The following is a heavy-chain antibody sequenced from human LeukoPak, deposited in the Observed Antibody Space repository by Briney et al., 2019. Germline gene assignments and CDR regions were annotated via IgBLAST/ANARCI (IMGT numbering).Heavy chain of an antibody. D-gene: IGHD6-13*01. V-gene: IGHV3-21*01. CDR2: ISSSSSYI. CDR3: ARDLNAAAGTPGGVY. Sequence: PGGSLRLSCAASRFTFSSYSMNWIRQAPGKGLELVSSISSSSSYIYYADSVKGRFTISTDNAKNSLHLQMNSLRAADTAVYYCARDLNAAAGTPGGVYWGQGTLVTVSS. CDR1: RFTFSSYS. J-gene: IGHJ4*02.